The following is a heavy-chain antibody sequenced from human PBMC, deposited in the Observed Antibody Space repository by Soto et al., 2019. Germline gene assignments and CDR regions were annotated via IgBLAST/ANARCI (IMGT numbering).Heavy chain of an antibody. CDR3: ARERRWVADY. D-gene: IGHD4-17*01. CDR2: INHSGST. V-gene: IGHV4-34*01. CDR1: GGSFSGYY. J-gene: IGHJ4*02. Sequence: PSETLSLTCAVYGGSFSGYYWSWIRQPPGKGLEWIGEINHSGSTNYNPSLKSRVTISVDTSKDQFSLKLSSVTAADTAVYYCARERRWVADYWGQGTLVTVSS.